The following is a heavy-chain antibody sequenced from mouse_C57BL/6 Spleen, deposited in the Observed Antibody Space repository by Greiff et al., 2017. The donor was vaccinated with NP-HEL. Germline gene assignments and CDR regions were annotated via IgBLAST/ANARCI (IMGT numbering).Heavy chain of an antibody. CDR2: ISYDGSN. D-gene: IGHD4-1*01. Sequence: EVKLVESGPGLVKPSQSLSLTCSVTGYSITSGYYWNWIRQFPGNKLEWMGYISYDGSNNYNPSLKNRISITRDTSKNQFFLKLNSVTTEDTATYYCARDPLNWDYFDYWGQGTTLTVSS. CDR1: GYSITSGYY. V-gene: IGHV3-6*01. CDR3: ARDPLNWDYFDY. J-gene: IGHJ2*01.